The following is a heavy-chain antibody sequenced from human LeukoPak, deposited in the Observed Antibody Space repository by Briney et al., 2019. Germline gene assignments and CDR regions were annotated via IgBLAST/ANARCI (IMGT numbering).Heavy chain of an antibody. V-gene: IGHV3-21*01. J-gene: IGHJ3*02. CDR3: ARGGLAYCGGDCYHHDAFDI. D-gene: IGHD2-21*02. Sequence: GGSLRLSCAASGFTFSSYSMNWVRQAPGKGLEWVSSISSSSSYIYYADSVKGRFTISRDNAKNSLYLQMNSLRAEDTAVYYCARGGLAYCGGDCYHHDAFDIWGQGTMVTVSS. CDR1: GFTFSSYS. CDR2: ISSSSSYI.